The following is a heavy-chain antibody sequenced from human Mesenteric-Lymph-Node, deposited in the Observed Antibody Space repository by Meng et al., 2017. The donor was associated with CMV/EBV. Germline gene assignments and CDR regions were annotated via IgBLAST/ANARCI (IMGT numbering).Heavy chain of an antibody. CDR3: ARGNIASGSYLYDAFDI. V-gene: IGHV3-74*01. J-gene: IGHJ3*02. Sequence: GESLKISCAASGFTFSSYWMHWVRQAPGKGLVWVSRINSDGSSTSYADSVKGRFTISRDNAKNTLYLQMNSLRAEDTAVYYCARGNIASGSYLYDAFDIWGQGTMVTVSS. CDR1: GFTFSSYW. CDR2: INSDGSST. D-gene: IGHD1-26*01.